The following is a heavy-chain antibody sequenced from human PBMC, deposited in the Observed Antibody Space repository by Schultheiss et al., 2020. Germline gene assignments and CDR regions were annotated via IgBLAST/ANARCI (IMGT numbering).Heavy chain of an antibody. CDR1: GYTFTSYD. J-gene: IGHJ3*02. CDR3: AREKDAFDI. CDR2: MNPNSGNT. Sequence: ASVKVSCKASGYTFTSYDINWVRQATGQGLEWMGWMNPNSGNTDYAQKFQGRVTMTRDTSTSTVYMELSSLRSEDTAVYYCAREKDAFDIWGQGTMVTVSS. V-gene: IGHV1-8*01.